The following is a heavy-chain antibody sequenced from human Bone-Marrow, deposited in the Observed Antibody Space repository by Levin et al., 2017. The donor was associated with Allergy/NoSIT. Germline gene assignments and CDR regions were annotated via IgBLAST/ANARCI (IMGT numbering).Heavy chain of an antibody. CDR3: AGPTVTSAFDI. V-gene: IGHV3-21*01. CDR1: GFTFSSYS. D-gene: IGHD4-17*01. CDR2: ISSSSSYI. Sequence: GESLKISCAASGFTFSSYSMNWVRQAPGKGLEWVSSISSSSSYIYYADSVKGRFTISRDNAKNSLYLQMNSLRAEDTAVYYCAGPTVTSAFDIWGQGTMVTVSS. J-gene: IGHJ3*02.